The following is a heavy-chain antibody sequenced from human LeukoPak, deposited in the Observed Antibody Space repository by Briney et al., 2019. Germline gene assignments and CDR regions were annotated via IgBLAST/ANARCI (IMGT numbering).Heavy chain of an antibody. CDR1: GFTFSSYS. CDR3: ARGRDGYNYYPDY. V-gene: IGHV3-21*01. D-gene: IGHD5-24*01. CDR2: ISSSSSYI. Sequence: AGSLRLSCAASGFTFSSYSMNWVRQAPGKGLEWCSSISSSSSYIYYADSVKGRFTISGDNAKNSLYLQMNGLRAEDTAVYYCARGRDGYNYYPDYWGQGTLVTVSS. J-gene: IGHJ4*02.